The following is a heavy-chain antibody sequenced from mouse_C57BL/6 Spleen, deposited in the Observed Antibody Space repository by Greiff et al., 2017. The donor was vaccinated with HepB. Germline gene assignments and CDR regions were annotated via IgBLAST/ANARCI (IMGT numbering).Heavy chain of an antibody. J-gene: IGHJ4*01. CDR3: ARENGVVAHYYAMDY. D-gene: IGHD1-1*01. CDR1: GYTFTDYY. CDR2: INPNNGGT. V-gene: IGHV1-26*01. Sequence: EVQLQQSGPELVKPGASVKISCKASGYTFTDYYMNWVKQSHGKSLEWIGDINPNNGGTSYNQKFKGKATLTVDKSSSTAYMELRSLTSEDSAVYYCARENGVVAHYYAMDYWGQGTSVTVSS.